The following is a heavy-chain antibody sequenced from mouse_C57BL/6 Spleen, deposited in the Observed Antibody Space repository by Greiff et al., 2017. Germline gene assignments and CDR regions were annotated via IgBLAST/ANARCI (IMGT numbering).Heavy chain of an antibody. Sequence: QVQLQQSGPELVKPGASVKISCKASGYAFSSSWMNWVQQRPGKGLEWIGRIYPGDGATNYNGKFKGKATLTADKSSSTAYMQLGNLTSEDSAVYFCARERDGSFADWGQGTLVTVSA. CDR2: IYPGDGAT. CDR1: GYAFSSSW. J-gene: IGHJ3*01. V-gene: IGHV1-82*01. D-gene: IGHD1-1*01. CDR3: ARERDGSFAD.